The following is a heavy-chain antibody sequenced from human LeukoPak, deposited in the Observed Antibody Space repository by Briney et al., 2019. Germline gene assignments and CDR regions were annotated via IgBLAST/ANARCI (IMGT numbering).Heavy chain of an antibody. V-gene: IGHV3-30*18. Sequence: GGSLRLSCAASGFIFSGYGMHWVRQAPGKGLEWVALISHDESTKHYADSVKGRFTIPRDNSKNTLYLQMNNLRVEDTAVYYCAKDRIVISFGDVSKHWGQGTLVTVSS. J-gene: IGHJ1*01. CDR2: ISHDESTK. CDR3: AKDRIVISFGDVSKH. D-gene: IGHD3-10*01. CDR1: GFIFSGYG.